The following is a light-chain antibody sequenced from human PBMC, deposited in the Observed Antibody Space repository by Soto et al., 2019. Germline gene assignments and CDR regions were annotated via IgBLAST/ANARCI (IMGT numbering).Light chain of an antibody. CDR2: DTS. CDR3: QQRSA. Sequence: EIVLTQSPATLSLSPGERATLSCRASQSVSTYLTWYQQKPGQAPRLLIYDTSNMATGIPSRFSGSGSGTDFTLTISSLEPEDFAVYYCQQRSAFGPGNRWIS. J-gene: IGKJ3*01. CDR1: QSVSTY. V-gene: IGKV3-11*01.